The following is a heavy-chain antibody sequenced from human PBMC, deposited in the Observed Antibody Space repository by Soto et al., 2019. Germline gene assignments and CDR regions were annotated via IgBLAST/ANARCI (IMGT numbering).Heavy chain of an antibody. V-gene: IGHV3-30*18. Sequence: GESLKISCAASGFTFSSYGMHWVRQAPGKGLEWVAVISYDGSNKYYADSVKGRFTISRDNSKNTLYLQMNSLRAEDTAVYYCAKTDYVWGSYRSLYLGAFDIWGQGTMVTVSS. CDR2: ISYDGSNK. J-gene: IGHJ3*02. D-gene: IGHD3-16*02. CDR3: AKTDYVWGSYRSLYLGAFDI. CDR1: GFTFSSYG.